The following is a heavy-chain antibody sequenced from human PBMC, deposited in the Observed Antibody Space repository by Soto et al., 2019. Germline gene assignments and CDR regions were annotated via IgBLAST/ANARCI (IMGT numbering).Heavy chain of an antibody. J-gene: IGHJ5*02. CDR1: GGSMSSGGYY. D-gene: IGHD2-15*01. CDR3: ARSDIVVVVAASRPGRFDP. CDR2: IYYSGST. V-gene: IGHV4-31*03. Sequence: SETLSLTCTVSGGSMSSGGYYWSWIRQHPGKGLEWIGYIYYSGSTYYNPSLKSRVTISVDTSKNQFSLKLSSVTAADTAVYYCARSDIVVVVAASRPGRFDPWGQGTLVTVSS.